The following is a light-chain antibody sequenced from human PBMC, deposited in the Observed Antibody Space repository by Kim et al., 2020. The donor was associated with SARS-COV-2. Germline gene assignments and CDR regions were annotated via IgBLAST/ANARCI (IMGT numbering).Light chain of an antibody. J-gene: IGLJ3*02. CDR3: QSYDSSNRV. CDR1: SGSIASNY. V-gene: IGLV6-57*03. CDR2: EYN. Sequence: GQTLPLCCTRSSGSIASNYVQWYQQRPGSAPTTVFYEYNQRPSGVPDRFSGSIDSSSNSASLTISGLKTEDEADYYCQSYDSSNRVFGGGTQLTVL.